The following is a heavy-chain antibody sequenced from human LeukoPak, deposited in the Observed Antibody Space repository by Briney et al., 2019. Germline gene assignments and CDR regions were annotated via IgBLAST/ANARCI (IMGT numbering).Heavy chain of an antibody. D-gene: IGHD1-26*01. J-gene: IGHJ4*02. V-gene: IGHV4-59*02. CDR3: ASMLGSGSGSYLFDS. Sequence: PSETLSLTCTGSDGSVRSYYWSWIRQPPGKGLEWIGYVHYSGRTSYNPSLNSRVTIPLDTSQNQFSLKLNSVTAADTAVYYCASMLGSGSGSYLFDSWGQGTLVTVSS. CDR2: VHYSGRT. CDR1: DGSVRSYY.